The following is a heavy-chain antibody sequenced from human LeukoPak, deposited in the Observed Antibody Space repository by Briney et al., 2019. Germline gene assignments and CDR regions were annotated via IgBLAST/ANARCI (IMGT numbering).Heavy chain of an antibody. CDR1: GGSISSSSYY. Sequence: PSETLSLTCTVSGGSISSSSYYWGWIRQPPGKGLEWIGSIYYSGSTYCNPSLKSRVTMSVDTSKNQFSLKLSSVTAADTAVYYCARDCSSTSCHNGVDPWGQGTLVTVSS. D-gene: IGHD2-2*02. CDR2: IYYSGST. J-gene: IGHJ5*02. CDR3: ARDCSSTSCHNGVDP. V-gene: IGHV4-39*07.